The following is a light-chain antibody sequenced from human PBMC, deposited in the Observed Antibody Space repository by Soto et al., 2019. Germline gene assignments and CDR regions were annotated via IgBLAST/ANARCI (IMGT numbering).Light chain of an antibody. Sequence: IVLTQSPGTLSLSSGERATLSCRASQSVPKNYLAWYQQKPGQTPRLLIYDASSRATGIPDRFSGSGSGTDFTLTISRLEPEDFAVFYCHQYAYSPLTFGGGTKVEIK. CDR1: QSVPKNY. CDR3: HQYAYSPLT. V-gene: IGKV3-20*01. J-gene: IGKJ4*01. CDR2: DAS.